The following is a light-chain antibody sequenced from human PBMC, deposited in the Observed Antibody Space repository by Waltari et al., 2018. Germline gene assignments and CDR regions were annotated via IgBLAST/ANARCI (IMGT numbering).Light chain of an antibody. CDR2: GAS. CDR1: QSLSVAY. CDR3: QQYDTSPGS. J-gene: IGKJ2*01. V-gene: IGKV3-20*01. Sequence: EIVLTQSPGTLSLSPGERATLSCRASQSLSVAYLAWYQQRSGQAPRLLIFGASYRATGIPDRFSGSGSGTDFTLTISRLEPEDFALYYCQQYDTSPGSFGQWTKLEIK.